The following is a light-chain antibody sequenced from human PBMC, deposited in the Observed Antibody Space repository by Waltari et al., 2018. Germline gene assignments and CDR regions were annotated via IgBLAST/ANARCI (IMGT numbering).Light chain of an antibody. CDR2: RNN. CDR3: AAWDDSLSGWV. CDR1: TSNIGTNY. Sequence: QSVLTQPPSASGTPGQSVTISCSGSTSNIGTNYVCWYQRLPATAPHPLGYRNNQRPSGGPDRFAGSKSVTSASLAISGLRSEDEADYYCAAWDDSLSGWVFGGGTKLTVL. V-gene: IGLV1-47*01. J-gene: IGLJ3*02.